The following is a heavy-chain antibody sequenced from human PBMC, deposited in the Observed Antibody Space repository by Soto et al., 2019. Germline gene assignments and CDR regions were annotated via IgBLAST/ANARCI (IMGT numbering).Heavy chain of an antibody. J-gene: IGHJ1*01. D-gene: IGHD1-26*01. V-gene: IGHV3-66*01. CDR2: IYSGGST. CDR1: GFTVSSNY. Sequence: EVQLVESGGGLVQPGGSLRLSCAASGFTVSSNYMSWVRQAPGKGLEWVSVIYSGGSTYYADSVKGRFTISRDNSXXTLYLQMNSLRAEDTAVYYGARASRYSGQAEYFQHWGQGTLVTVSS. CDR3: ARASRYSGQAEYFQH.